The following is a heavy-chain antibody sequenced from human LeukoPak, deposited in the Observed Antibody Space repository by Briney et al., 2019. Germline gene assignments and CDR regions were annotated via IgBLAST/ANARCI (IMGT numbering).Heavy chain of an antibody. CDR1: GASFSGYY. CDR3: ASCAKDIVVVPAASTHWYFDL. D-gene: IGHD2-2*01. CDR2: INNSGST. Sequence: PSETLSLTCAVYGASFSGYYWSWIRQPPGKGLERIGEINNSGSTNYNPSLKSRVTISVDRSKNQFSLKLSSVTAADTAVYYCASCAKDIVVVPAASTHWYFDLWGRGTLVTVSS. V-gene: IGHV4-34*01. J-gene: IGHJ2*01.